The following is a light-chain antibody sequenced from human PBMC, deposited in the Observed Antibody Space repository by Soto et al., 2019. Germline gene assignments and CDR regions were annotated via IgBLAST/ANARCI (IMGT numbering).Light chain of an antibody. Sequence: DVVMTQSPLSLSVTPGESATIPCRSSQSLLHSNGTNYLDWYLQRPGQPPQLLIYLRSERASGVPDRFRGSGARTEFKLEISRVEAEYVGVYYCMQARRDLTFTFGQGTRLEIK. CDR1: QSLLHSNGTNY. CDR3: MQARRDLTFT. J-gene: IGKJ5*01. V-gene: IGKV2-28*01. CDR2: LRS.